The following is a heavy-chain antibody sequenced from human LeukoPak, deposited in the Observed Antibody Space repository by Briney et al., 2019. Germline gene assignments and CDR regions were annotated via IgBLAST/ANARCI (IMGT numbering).Heavy chain of an antibody. D-gene: IGHD2-21*02. CDR3: TAIRPDY. CDR2: IKSDVSST. J-gene: IGHJ4*02. Sequence: GGSLRLSCAASGFTFSTDWMHWVRQAPGKGLVLVARIKSDVSSTDYAASVKGRFFFKQDTAYDILYLQMNSLRVEDTAVYYCTAIRPDYWGQGTVVTVSS. V-gene: IGHV3-74*01. CDR1: GFTFSTDW.